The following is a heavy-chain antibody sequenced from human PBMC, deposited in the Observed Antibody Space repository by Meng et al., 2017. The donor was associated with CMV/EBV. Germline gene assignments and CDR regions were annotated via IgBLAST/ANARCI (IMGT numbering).Heavy chain of an antibody. CDR3: ASRGETGY. D-gene: IGHD3-16*01. J-gene: IGHJ4*02. CDR2: INHSGST. Sequence: SETLSLTCTVSGYSISSGYYWGWIRQPPGKGLEWIGEINHSGSTNYNPSLKSRVTISVDTSKNQFSLKLSSVTAADTAVYYCASRGETGYWGQGTLVTVSS. CDR1: GYSISSGYY. V-gene: IGHV4-38-2*02.